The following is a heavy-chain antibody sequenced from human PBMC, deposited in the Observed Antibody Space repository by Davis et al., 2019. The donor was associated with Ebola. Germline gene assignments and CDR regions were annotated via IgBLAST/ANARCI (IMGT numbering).Heavy chain of an antibody. D-gene: IGHD2-15*01. CDR3: ARYCHYTDCSYFDC. V-gene: IGHV3-23*01. J-gene: IGHJ4*02. CDR1: GFTFSNYA. CDR2: ISASEGHT. Sequence: GESLKISCAASGFTFSNYAMSWVRHVPGQGLEWVSTISASEGHTHYSDSVRGRFTISRDNSKNTLYLQMNSLRAEDTATYYCARYCHYTDCSYFDCWGQGTMVAVSS.